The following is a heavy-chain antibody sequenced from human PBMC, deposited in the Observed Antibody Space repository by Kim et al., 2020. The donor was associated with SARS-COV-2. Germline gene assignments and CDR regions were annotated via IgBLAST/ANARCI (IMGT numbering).Heavy chain of an antibody. J-gene: IGHJ1*01. D-gene: IGHD6-19*01. CDR3: ARPAAVAGSRTYFQH. Sequence: PSLKRRVTISVDTSKNQFSLKLSSVTAADTAVYYCARPAAVAGSRTYFQHWGQGTLVTVSS. V-gene: IGHV4-39*01.